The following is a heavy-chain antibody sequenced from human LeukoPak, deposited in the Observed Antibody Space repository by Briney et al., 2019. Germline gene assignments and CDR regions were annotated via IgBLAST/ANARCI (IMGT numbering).Heavy chain of an antibody. Sequence: SSETLCLTCTVSGYSTSSGSYWGWIRQPPGKGREWIGSIYQTGSTYCNPSLKSRVTISIDTSKNQFSLKLRSVTAADTAVYYCAKNRGYVWGIGEYNLFVPWGEGTLVTVSS. V-gene: IGHV4-38-2*02. D-gene: IGHD3-16*01. J-gene: IGHJ5*02. CDR3: AKNRGYVWGIGEYNLFVP. CDR2: IYQTGST. CDR1: GYSTSSGSY.